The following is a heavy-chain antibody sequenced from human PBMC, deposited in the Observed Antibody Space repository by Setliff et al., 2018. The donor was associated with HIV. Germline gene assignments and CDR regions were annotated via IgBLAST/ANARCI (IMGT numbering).Heavy chain of an antibody. D-gene: IGHD3-10*01. CDR1: GYTFTDYY. Sequence: GASVKVSCKASGYTFTDYYMHWVQQAPGKGLEWMGRVDPKNGKTLYAENLRGRITTTADTPTDTAYMELNSLRSGDTAMYYCATLDYYGSQTYNLALHYWGQGTLVTVSS. V-gene: IGHV1-69-2*01. CDR2: VDPKNGKT. CDR3: ATLDYYGSQTYNLALHY. J-gene: IGHJ4*02.